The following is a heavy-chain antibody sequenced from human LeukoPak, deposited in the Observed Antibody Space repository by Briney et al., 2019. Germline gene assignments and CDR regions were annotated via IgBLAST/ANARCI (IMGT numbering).Heavy chain of an antibody. D-gene: IGHD3-10*01. Sequence: ASVKVSCKVSGYTLTELSMHWVRQAPGKGLEWMGGFDPEDGETIYAQKFQGRVTRTEDTSTDTAYMELSSLRSEDTAVYYCATGVDTMVRGGEYWFDPWGQGTLVTVSS. CDR1: GYTLTELS. CDR3: ATGVDTMVRGGEYWFDP. CDR2: FDPEDGET. V-gene: IGHV1-24*01. J-gene: IGHJ5*02.